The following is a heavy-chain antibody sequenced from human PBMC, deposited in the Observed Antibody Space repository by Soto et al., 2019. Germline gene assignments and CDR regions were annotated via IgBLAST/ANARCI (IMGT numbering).Heavy chain of an antibody. D-gene: IGHD2-2*02. Sequence: QVQLQESGPGLVKPSQTLSLTCTVSGGSISSAAYYWSWIRQHPGKGLEWIGYISHSGSTSYNPSLKSPVIISVDTSKNQFSLSLTSVTAADTAVYYCAREYTYGSNFFDCWGQGALVTVSS. CDR1: GGSISSAAYY. J-gene: IGHJ4*02. V-gene: IGHV4-31*01. CDR2: ISHSGST. CDR3: AREYTYGSNFFDC.